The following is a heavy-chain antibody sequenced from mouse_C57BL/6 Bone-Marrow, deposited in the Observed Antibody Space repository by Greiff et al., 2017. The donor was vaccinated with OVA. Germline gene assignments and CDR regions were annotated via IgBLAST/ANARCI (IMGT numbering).Heavy chain of an antibody. J-gene: IGHJ2*01. Sequence: VKLVESGPGLVAPSQSLSITCTVSGFSLTSYAISWVRQPPGKGLEWLGVIWTGGGTNYNSALKSRLSISKDNSKSQVFLKMNSLQTDDTARYYCARTKTAQATDFDYWGQGTTLTVSS. V-gene: IGHV2-9-1*01. D-gene: IGHD3-2*02. CDR3: ARTKTAQATDFDY. CDR1: GFSLTSYA. CDR2: IWTGGGT.